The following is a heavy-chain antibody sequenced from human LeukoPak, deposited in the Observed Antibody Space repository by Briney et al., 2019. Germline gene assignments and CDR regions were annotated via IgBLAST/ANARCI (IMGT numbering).Heavy chain of an antibody. CDR1: GGSISSGGYY. D-gene: IGHD3/OR15-3a*01. V-gene: IGHV4-30-2*01. CDR3: GRGTGLSFDY. CDR2: IYHSGST. Sequence: SQTLSLTCTVSGGSISSGGYYWSWIRQPPGKGLEWIGYIYHSGSTYYNPSLKSRVTIPIDRSKNQFSLKLNSVAAADTAVYYCGRGTGLSFDYWGQGTLVTVSS. J-gene: IGHJ4*02.